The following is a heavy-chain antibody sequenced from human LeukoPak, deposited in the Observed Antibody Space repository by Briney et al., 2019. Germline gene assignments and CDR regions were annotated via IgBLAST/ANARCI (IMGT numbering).Heavy chain of an antibody. V-gene: IGHV4-4*07. Sequence: SETLSLTCTVSGGSISSYYWSWIRQPAGKGLEWIGRIYTSGSTNYNPSLKSRVTISVDTSKNQFSLKLSSVTAADTAVYYCARLVVVAATDPFDYWGQGTLVTVSS. J-gene: IGHJ4*02. D-gene: IGHD2-15*01. CDR1: GGSISSYY. CDR3: ARLVVVAATDPFDY. CDR2: IYTSGST.